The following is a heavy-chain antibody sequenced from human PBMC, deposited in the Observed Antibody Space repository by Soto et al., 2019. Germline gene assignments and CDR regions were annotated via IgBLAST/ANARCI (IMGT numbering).Heavy chain of an antibody. Sequence: EVQLLESGGGLVQPGGSLRLSCAASGFTFSSYAMNGVRQAPGKGLEWVSVISGSGDSTYYADSVKGRFTISRDNSKNTLYLQMNSLRAEDTAVYYCARRGPGTYFDYWGQGTLVTVSS. CDR1: GFTFSSYA. CDR2: ISGSGDST. D-gene: IGHD6-13*01. CDR3: ARRGPGTYFDY. J-gene: IGHJ4*02. V-gene: IGHV3-23*01.